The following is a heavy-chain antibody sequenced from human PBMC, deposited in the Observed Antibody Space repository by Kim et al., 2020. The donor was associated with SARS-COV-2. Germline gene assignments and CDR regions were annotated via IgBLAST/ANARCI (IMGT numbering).Heavy chain of an antibody. J-gene: IGHJ4*02. D-gene: IGHD3-16*01. CDR2: IRSKAYGGTT. V-gene: IGHV3-49*04. CDR3: TREGWGPFFRTFDY. Sequence: GGSLRLSCTASGFTFGDYAMSWVRQAPGKGLEWVGFIRSKAYGGTTEYAASVKGRFTISRDDSKSIAYLQMNSLKTEDTAVYYCTREGWGPFFRTFDYWGQGTLVTVSS. CDR1: GFTFGDYA.